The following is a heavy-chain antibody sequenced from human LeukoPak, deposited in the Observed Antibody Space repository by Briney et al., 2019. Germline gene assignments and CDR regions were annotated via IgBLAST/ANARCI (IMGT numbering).Heavy chain of an antibody. Sequence: GASVKVSCKASGYTFTGYYMHWVRQAPGQGLEWMGWINPNSGGTNYAQKFQGRVTMTRDTSISTAYMELSRLRSDDTAVYYCARDLNIVVVPAALYLRGHWFDPWGQGTLVTVSS. CDR2: INPNSGGT. CDR1: GYTFTGYY. CDR3: ARDLNIVVVPAALYLRGHWFDP. V-gene: IGHV1-2*02. D-gene: IGHD2-2*01. J-gene: IGHJ5*02.